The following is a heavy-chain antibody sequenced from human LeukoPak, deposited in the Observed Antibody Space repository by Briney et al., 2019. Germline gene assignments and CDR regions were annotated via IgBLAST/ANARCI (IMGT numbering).Heavy chain of an antibody. J-gene: IGHJ4*02. CDR1: GFTFSSYS. CDR3: AREPSNYGDHYFDY. D-gene: IGHD4-17*01. Sequence: PGGSLRLSCAASGFTFSSYSMNWVRQAPGKGLEWVSYISYSSRTIYYADSVKGRFTISRDNAKNSLYLQMNSLRAEDTAVYYCAREPSNYGDHYFDYWGQGTLVTVSS. CDR2: ISYSSRTI. V-gene: IGHV3-48*04.